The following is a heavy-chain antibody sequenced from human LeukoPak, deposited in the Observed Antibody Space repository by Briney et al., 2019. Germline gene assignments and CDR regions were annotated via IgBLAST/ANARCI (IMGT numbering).Heavy chain of an antibody. J-gene: IGHJ4*02. Sequence: AGGSLRLSCAASGFTFSSYDMHWVRQATGKGLEWVSAIGTAGDTYYSGSVKGRFTISRENAKNSLYLQMNSLRAGDTAVYYCARGGQQLGEFDCWGQGTLATVSS. V-gene: IGHV3-13*01. CDR3: ARGGQQLGEFDC. CDR1: GFTFSSYD. CDR2: IGTAGDT. D-gene: IGHD6-13*01.